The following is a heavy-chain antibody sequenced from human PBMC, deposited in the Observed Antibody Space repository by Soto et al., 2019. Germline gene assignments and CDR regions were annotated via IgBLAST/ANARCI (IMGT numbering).Heavy chain of an antibody. Sequence: GGSLRLSCTASGFTFNSYGFNWVRQAPGKGLEWVAVIWYDGNTKYYADSVKGRFTISRDNLKNTLYLQMNSLTAEDTAVYYCAXPLVAPVAGPYYYGMDVWGQGTTVTVSS. V-gene: IGHV3-33*01. D-gene: IGHD6-19*01. CDR3: AXPLVAPVAGPYYYGMDV. CDR2: IWYDGNTK. J-gene: IGHJ6*02. CDR1: GFTFNSYG.